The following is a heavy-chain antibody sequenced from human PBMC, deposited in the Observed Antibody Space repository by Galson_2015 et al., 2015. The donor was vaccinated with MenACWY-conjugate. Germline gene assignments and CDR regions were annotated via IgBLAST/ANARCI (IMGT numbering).Heavy chain of an antibody. CDR2: IGTAGDT. Sequence: SLRLSCAASGFTFSSYWMHWVRQATGKGLEWVSAIGTAGDTYYPGSVKGRFTISRENAKNSLYLQMNSLRAEDTAVYYCARDLGRTGYYSGFDYWGQGTLVTVSS. CDR1: GFTFSSYW. J-gene: IGHJ4*02. D-gene: IGHD3/OR15-3a*01. V-gene: IGHV3-13*01. CDR3: ARDLGRTGYYSGFDY.